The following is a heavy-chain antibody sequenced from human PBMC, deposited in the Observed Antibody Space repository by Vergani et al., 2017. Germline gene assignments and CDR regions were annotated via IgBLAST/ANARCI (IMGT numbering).Heavy chain of an antibody. D-gene: IGHD6-6*01. CDR1: GGSISSSSYY. CDR3: ARGWYSSSSETWFDP. V-gene: IGHV4-39*01. J-gene: IGHJ5*02. Sequence: QLQLQESGPGLVKPSETLSLTCTVSGGSISSSSYYWGWIRQPPGKGLEWIGSIYYSGSTYYNPSLKSRVTISVDTSKNQFSLKLSSVTAADTAVYYCARGWYSSSSETWFDPWGQGTLVTVSS. CDR2: IYYSGST.